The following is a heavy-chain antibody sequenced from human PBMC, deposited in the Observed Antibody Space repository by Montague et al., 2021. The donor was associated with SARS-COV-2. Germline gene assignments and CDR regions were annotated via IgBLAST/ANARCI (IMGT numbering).Heavy chain of an antibody. D-gene: IGHD3-10*01. CDR3: ARDDIVLQGVTKGMDV. J-gene: IGHJ6*02. CDR2: MYYSGST. V-gene: IGHV4-39*07. Sequence: SETLSLTCTVSGGSISSSNYYWGWIRQPPGKGLEWNGNMYYSGSTYYNPSLKSRVTISIDTPKNQFSLKLSSVTAADTAVYYCARDDIVLQGVTKGMDVWGQGTTVTVSS. CDR1: GGSISSSNYY.